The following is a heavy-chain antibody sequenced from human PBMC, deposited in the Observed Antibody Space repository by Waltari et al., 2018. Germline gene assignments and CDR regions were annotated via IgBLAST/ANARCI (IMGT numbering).Heavy chain of an antibody. CDR3: ARAYSGTRNAFDI. CDR2: INSDGSST. J-gene: IGHJ3*02. D-gene: IGHD1-26*01. Sequence: EVQLVESGGGIVQPGGSRRLSCAASGFTFSRYWLHWVRQAPGKGPVWVSRINSDGSSTNHAASVKGRFTISRDNAKNTLYLQMNSLRAEDTAVYYCARAYSGTRNAFDIWGQGTMVTVSS. V-gene: IGHV3-74*01. CDR1: GFTFSRYW.